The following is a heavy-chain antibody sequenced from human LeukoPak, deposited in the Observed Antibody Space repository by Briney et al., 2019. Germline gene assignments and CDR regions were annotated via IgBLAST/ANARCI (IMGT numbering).Heavy chain of an antibody. J-gene: IGHJ4*02. CDR1: GFTFSTYA. CDR2: ISGSTGRT. V-gene: IGHV3-23*01. D-gene: IGHD4-17*01. CDR3: ACLRGPSDY. Sequence: GGSLRLSCAASGFTFSTYAMSWVRQAPGKGLEWVSAISGSTGRTYYADSAKGRFTISRDHSKNTLYLQMDSLTADDTAVYFCACLRGPSDYWGQGTLVTVSS.